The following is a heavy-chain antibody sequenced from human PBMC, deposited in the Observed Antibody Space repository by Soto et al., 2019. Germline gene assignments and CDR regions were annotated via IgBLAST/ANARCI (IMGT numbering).Heavy chain of an antibody. CDR1: GFTFSSYD. J-gene: IGHJ4*02. V-gene: IGHV3-13*01. D-gene: IGHD6-13*01. CDR2: IGTAGDT. CDR3: ARVPRAGTEEYYFDY. Sequence: GGSLRLSCAASGFTFSSYDMHWVRQATGKGLEWVSAIGTAGDTYYPGSVKGRFTISRENAKNSLYLQMNSLRAEDTAVYYCARVPRAGTEEYYFDYWGQGTLVTVSS.